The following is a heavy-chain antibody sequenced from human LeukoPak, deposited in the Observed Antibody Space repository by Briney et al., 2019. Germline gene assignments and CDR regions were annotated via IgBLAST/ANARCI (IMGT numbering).Heavy chain of an antibody. CDR2: ISYDGSNK. Sequence: GGSLRLSCAASGFTFSSYAMHWVRQAPGKGLEWVAVISYDGSNKYYADSVKGRFTISRDNSKNTLYLQMNSLRAEDTAVYYCARDGGAVASFDYWGQGTLVTVSS. V-gene: IGHV3-30-3*01. D-gene: IGHD6-19*01. CDR3: ARDGGAVASFDY. J-gene: IGHJ4*02. CDR1: GFTFSSYA.